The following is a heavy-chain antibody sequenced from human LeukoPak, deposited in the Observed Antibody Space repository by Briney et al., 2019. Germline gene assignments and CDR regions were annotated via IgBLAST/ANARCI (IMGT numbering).Heavy chain of an antibody. V-gene: IGHV3-64*01. CDR2: ISTNGGMT. Sequence: GGSLRLSCAASGFTFSDYAMYWVRQAPGKGLEYVSVISTNGGMTYYSNSVKGRFTISRDNSKNTVFLQMGSLRADDMAVYYCARGLAQCGGWYRRSATDTLDIWGLGTMVTVSS. CDR1: GFTFSDYA. J-gene: IGHJ3*02. D-gene: IGHD6-19*01. CDR3: ARGLAQCGGWYRRSATDTLDI.